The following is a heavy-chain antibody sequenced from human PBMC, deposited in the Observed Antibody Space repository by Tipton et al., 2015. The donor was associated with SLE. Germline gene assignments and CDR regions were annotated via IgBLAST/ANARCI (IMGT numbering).Heavy chain of an antibody. D-gene: IGHD1-26*01. CDR1: GGSMTSGDDY. CDR3: ARDGEWELHDAFDI. CDR2: IYYSGST. V-gene: IGHV4-30-4*08. J-gene: IGHJ3*02. Sequence: TLSLTCTVSGGSMTSGDDYWSWIRQSPGKGLEWIGYIYYSGSTEYNPSLKGRVSISVDTSKNHFSVKLSSVTAADTAVYYCARDGEWELHDAFDIWGQGTMVTVSS.